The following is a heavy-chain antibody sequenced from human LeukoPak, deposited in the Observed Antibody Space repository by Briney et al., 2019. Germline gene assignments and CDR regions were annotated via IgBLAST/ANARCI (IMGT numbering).Heavy chain of an antibody. V-gene: IGHV2-5*02. CDR3: AHSPYCGGDCPLFDY. CDR1: GGSISNSAYY. J-gene: IGHJ4*02. Sequence: TLSLNCTVSGGSISNSAYYWGWIRQPPGKGLEWLALIYWDDDKRYSPSLKSRLTITKDTSKNQVVLTMTNMDPVDTATYYCAHSPYCGGDCPLFDYWGQGTLVTVSS. CDR2: IYWDDDK. D-gene: IGHD2-21*02.